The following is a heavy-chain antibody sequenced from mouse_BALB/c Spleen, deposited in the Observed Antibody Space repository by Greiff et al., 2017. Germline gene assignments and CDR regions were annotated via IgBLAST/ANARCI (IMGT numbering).Heavy chain of an antibody. CDR2: ISDGGSYT. CDR1: GFTFSDYY. D-gene: IGHD2-3*01. Sequence: EVKVVESGGGLVKPGGSLKLSCAASGFTFSDYYMYWVRQTPEKRLEWVATISDGGSYTYYPDSVKGRFTISRDNAKNNLYLQMSSLKSEDTAMYYCARGGGWRLAYWGQGTLVTVSA. V-gene: IGHV5-4*02. J-gene: IGHJ3*01. CDR3: ARGGGWRLAY.